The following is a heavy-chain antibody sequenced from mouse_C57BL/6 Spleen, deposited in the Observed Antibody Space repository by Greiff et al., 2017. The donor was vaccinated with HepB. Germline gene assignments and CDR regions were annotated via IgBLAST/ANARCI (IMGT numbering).Heavy chain of an antibody. CDR1: GYSITSGYY. Sequence: VQLQQSGPGLVKPSQSLSLTCSVTGYSITSGYYWNWIRQFPGNKLEWMGYISYDGSNNYNPSLKNRISITLDTSKNQFFLKLNSVTTEDTATYYCARGGYGPYLDYWGQGTTLTVSS. D-gene: IGHD2-10*02. CDR2: ISYDGSN. J-gene: IGHJ2*01. CDR3: ARGGYGPYLDY. V-gene: IGHV3-6*01.